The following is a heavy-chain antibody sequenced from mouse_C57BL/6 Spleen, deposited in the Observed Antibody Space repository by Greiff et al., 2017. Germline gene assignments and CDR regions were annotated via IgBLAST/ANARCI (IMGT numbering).Heavy chain of an antibody. V-gene: IGHV3-6*01. CDR1: GYSITSGYY. Sequence: EVKLQESGPGLVKPSQSLSLTCSVTGYSITSGYYWNWIRQFPGNKLEWMGYISYDGSNNYNPSLKNRISITRDTSKNQFFLKLNSVTTEDTATYYCAVYYDSFAYWGQGTLVTVSA. CDR3: AVYYDSFAY. J-gene: IGHJ3*01. CDR2: ISYDGSN. D-gene: IGHD2-4*01.